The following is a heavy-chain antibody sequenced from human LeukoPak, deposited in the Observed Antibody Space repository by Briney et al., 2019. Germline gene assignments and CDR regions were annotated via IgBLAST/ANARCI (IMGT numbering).Heavy chain of an antibody. CDR1: GGSFSGYY. Sequence: PSETLSLTCAVYGGSFSGYYWSWIRQSPGKGLEWIGEINHSESANYNPPLKSRATISVDTSKNQFSLKLSSVTAADTAVYYCARLGIDYDILTGYIPDAFDIWGQGTMVTVSS. J-gene: IGHJ3*02. V-gene: IGHV4-34*01. D-gene: IGHD3-9*01. CDR2: INHSESA. CDR3: ARLGIDYDILTGYIPDAFDI.